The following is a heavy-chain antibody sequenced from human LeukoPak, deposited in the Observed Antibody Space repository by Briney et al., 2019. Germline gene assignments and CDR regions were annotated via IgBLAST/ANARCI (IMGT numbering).Heavy chain of an antibody. J-gene: IGHJ4*02. CDR1: GGSFSGYY. V-gene: IGHV4-34*01. CDR3: ARGQGRDGYNGILEY. Sequence: SETLSLTCAVYGGSFSGYYWTWIRQPPGKGLEWIGEINPSGSTNYNPSLKRRVTISVDPSKNQFSLKLRSVSAADTAVFYCARGQGRDGYNGILEYWGQGALVTVSS. CDR2: INPSGST. D-gene: IGHD5-24*01.